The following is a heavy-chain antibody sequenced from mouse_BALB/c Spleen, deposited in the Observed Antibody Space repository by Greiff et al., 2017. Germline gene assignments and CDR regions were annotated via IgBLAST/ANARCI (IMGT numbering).Heavy chain of an antibody. CDR2: IDPETGGT. CDR3: TRSSRRWYFDV. V-gene: IGHV1-15*01. D-gene: IGHD1-1*01. Sequence: VQLQQSGAELVRPGASVTLSCKASGYTFTDYEMHWVKQTPVHGLEWIGAIDPETGGTAYNQKFKGKATLTADKSSSTAYMELRSLTSEDSAVYYCTRSSRRWYFDVWGAGTTVTVSS. J-gene: IGHJ1*01. CDR1: GYTFTDYE.